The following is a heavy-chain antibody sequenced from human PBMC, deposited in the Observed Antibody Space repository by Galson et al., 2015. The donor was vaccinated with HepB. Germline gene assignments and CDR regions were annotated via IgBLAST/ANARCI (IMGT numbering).Heavy chain of an antibody. CDR3: ARDLNSSGYYYHDY. CDR2: TYSGGST. J-gene: IGHJ4*02. Sequence: SLRLSCAASGFTVSSNCMTWVRQAPGKGLEWVSLTYSGGSTYYADSVKGRFTISRDNSKNTLYLQMNSLRAEDTAVYYCARDLNSSGYYYHDYWGQGTLVTVSS. V-gene: IGHV3-53*01. CDR1: GFTVSSNC. D-gene: IGHD3-22*01.